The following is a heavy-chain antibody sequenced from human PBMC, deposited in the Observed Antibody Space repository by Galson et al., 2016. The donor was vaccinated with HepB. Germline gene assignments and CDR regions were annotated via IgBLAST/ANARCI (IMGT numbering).Heavy chain of an antibody. D-gene: IGHD1-1*01. CDR2: LSASGVTT. Sequence: SLRLSCAASGFTFSSYVLTWVRQAPGKGLEWVSGLSASGVTTYYADSVKGRFTISRDNSKKTTYLQMDSLRVEDTGTYYCAKVNWNAGRFFDYWGQGTLVVVSS. CDR3: AKVNWNAGRFFDY. J-gene: IGHJ4*02. CDR1: GFTFSSYV. V-gene: IGHV3-23*01.